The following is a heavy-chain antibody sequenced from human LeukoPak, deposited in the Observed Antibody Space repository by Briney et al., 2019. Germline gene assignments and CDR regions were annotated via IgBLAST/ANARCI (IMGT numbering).Heavy chain of an antibody. V-gene: IGHV3-30*02. CDR2: IRYDGSNK. Sequence: GGSLRLSCAASGFTFSSYGMHWVRQAPGKGLEWVAFIRYDGSNKYYADSVKGRFTISRDNSKNTLYLQMNSLRAEDTAVYYCAKDKSSVWPDYYYYYYYMDVWGKGTTVTISS. D-gene: IGHD2-8*01. CDR3: AKDKSSVWPDYYYYYYYMDV. J-gene: IGHJ6*03. CDR1: GFTFSSYG.